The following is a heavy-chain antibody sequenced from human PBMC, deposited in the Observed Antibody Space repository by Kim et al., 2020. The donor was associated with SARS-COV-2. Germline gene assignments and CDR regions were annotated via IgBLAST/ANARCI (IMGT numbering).Heavy chain of an antibody. CDR1: GFTVSSNY. CDR2: IYSGGST. Sequence: GGSLRLSCAASGFTVSSNYMSWVRQAPGKGLEWVSVIYSGGSTYYADSVKGRFTISRDNSKNTLYLQMNSLRAEDTAVYYCARDAYDYGGYYYYYYGKDVWGQGTTVTVSS. J-gene: IGHJ6*02. CDR3: ARDAYDYGGYYYYYYGKDV. D-gene: IGHD4-17*01. V-gene: IGHV3-53*01.